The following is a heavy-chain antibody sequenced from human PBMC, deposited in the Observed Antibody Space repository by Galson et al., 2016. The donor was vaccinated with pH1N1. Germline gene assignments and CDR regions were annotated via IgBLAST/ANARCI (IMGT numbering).Heavy chain of an antibody. V-gene: IGHV3-23*01. CDR1: GFTFISYA. D-gene: IGHD6-6*01. J-gene: IGHJ3*02. CDR2: IRGSGGKT. Sequence: SLRLSCAAAGFTFISYAMSWVRQAPGKGLEWDSVIRGSGGKTYYGDSVKGRFTIFRDNSKHTLYLQMNSLRAEDTAVYYCTKGGSIAAPDEAFDIWGQGTMVTVSS. CDR3: TKGGSIAAPDEAFDI.